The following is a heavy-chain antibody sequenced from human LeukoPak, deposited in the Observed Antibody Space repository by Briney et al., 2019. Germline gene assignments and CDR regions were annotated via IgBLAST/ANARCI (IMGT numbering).Heavy chain of an antibody. Sequence: GGSLRLSCAASGFTFSNYAMSWVRQAPGKGLEWVSAISGSAGSTYYAGSVKGRFTISRDNSRNTLYLQMNSLRAEDTALYYCAKGPASTWYKYYFDYWGQGTLVTVSS. CDR2: ISGSAGST. V-gene: IGHV3-23*01. CDR3: AKGPASTWYKYYFDY. CDR1: GFTFSNYA. J-gene: IGHJ4*02. D-gene: IGHD6-13*01.